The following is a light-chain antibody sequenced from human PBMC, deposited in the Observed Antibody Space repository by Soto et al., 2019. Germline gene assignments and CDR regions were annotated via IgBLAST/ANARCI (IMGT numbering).Light chain of an antibody. CDR1: QGVSSY. CDR3: QQRSNWPIT. V-gene: IGKV3D-11*01. CDR2: DAS. Sequence: ELVLTQSPATLSLSPGERATLSCRASQGVSSYLAWYQQKPGQAPRLLIYDASNRATGIPARFSGSGSGTDFSLTISSLEPEDFAVYYCQQRSNWPITFGLGTRLEI. J-gene: IGKJ5*01.